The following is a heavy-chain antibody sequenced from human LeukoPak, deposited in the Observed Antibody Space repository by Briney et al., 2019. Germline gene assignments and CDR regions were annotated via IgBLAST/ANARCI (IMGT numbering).Heavy chain of an antibody. CDR1: GYTFTSYD. J-gene: IGHJ6*03. V-gene: IGHV1-8*03. Sequence: ASVKVSCKASGYTFTSYDINWVRQATGQGLEWMGWMNPNSGNTGYAQKFQGRVTITRNTSISTAYMELSSLRSEDTAVYYCATTSHRSSWYEDDYYYYMDVWGKGTTVTVSS. CDR2: MNPNSGNT. D-gene: IGHD6-13*01. CDR3: ATTSHRSSWYEDDYYYYMDV.